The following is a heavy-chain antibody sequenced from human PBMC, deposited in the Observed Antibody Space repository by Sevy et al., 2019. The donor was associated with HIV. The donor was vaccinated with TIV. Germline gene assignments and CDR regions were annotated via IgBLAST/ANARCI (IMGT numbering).Heavy chain of an antibody. J-gene: IGHJ6*02. Sequence: ASVKVSCKTSGDTYNNYAIGWVRQAPGQGLEWMGEIIPVLHKPKFAQRFQGRVSITADESTTTVYMELSGLRSDDTAVYYCARDRSGSAMDVWGQGTTVTVSS. V-gene: IGHV1-69*10. CDR1: GDTYNNYA. D-gene: IGHD3-22*01. CDR3: ARDRSGSAMDV. CDR2: IIPVLHKP.